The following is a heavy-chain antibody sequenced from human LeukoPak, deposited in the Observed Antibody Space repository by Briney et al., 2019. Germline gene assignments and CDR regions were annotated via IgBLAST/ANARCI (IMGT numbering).Heavy chain of an antibody. CDR2: ISGSGGST. CDR3: AKPFLGIAAAGKVDY. J-gene: IGHJ4*02. CDR1: GFTFSSYA. Sequence: GGSLRPSCAASGFTFSSYAMSWVRQAPGKGLEWVSAISGSGGSTYYADSVKGRFTISRDNSKNTLYLQMNSLRAEDTAVYYCAKPFLGIAAAGKVDYWGQGTLVTVSS. V-gene: IGHV3-23*01. D-gene: IGHD6-13*01.